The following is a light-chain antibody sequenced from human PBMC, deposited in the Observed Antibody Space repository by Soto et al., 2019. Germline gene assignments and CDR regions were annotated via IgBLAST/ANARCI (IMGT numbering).Light chain of an antibody. J-gene: IGLJ2*01. CDR2: EGN. V-gene: IGLV2-23*01. CDR3: CSYAGSSTVL. Sequence: QSALTQPASVSGSPGQSITISCTGTSSAVGSYDLVSWYQHFPGKTPKLIIYEGNKRPSGASNRFSGSKSDNTASLTISGLQAEDEADYYCCSYAGSSTVLFSGGTKVTVL. CDR1: SSAVGSYDL.